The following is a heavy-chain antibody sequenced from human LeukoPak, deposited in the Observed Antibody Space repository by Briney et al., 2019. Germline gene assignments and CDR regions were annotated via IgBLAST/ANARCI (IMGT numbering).Heavy chain of an antibody. CDR2: ISSSSSYI. CDR1: GFTFSSYS. V-gene: IGHV3-21*01. CDR3: ARAGYSGSFGDLDY. D-gene: IGHD1-26*01. J-gene: IGHJ4*02. Sequence: PGVSLRLSCAASGFTFSSYSMNWVRQAPGKGLEWVSSISSSSSYIYYADSVKGRFTISRDNAKNSLYLQMNSLRAEDTAVYYCARAGYSGSFGDLDYWGQGTLVTVSS.